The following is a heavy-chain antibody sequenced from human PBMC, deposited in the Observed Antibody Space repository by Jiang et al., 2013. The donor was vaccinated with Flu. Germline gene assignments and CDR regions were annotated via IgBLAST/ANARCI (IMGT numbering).Heavy chain of an antibody. CDR3: ARDLPIIIIPGAAKDLHYYGMDV. J-gene: IGHJ6*02. V-gene: IGHV1-46*01. CDR2: INPRGGST. CDR1: GYTFTSYY. D-gene: IGHD2/OR15-2a*01. Sequence: SGAEVKKPGASVKISCKASGYTFTSYYIHWVRQAPGQGLEWMGIINPRGGSTNYAQRFQGRVTMTRDTSTSTVYMDLSSLRSGDTAVYYCARDLPIIIIPGAAKDLHYYGMDVWGPRDHGHRLL.